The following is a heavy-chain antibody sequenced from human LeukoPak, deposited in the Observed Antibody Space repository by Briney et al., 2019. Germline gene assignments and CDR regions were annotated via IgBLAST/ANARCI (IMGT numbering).Heavy chain of an antibody. CDR3: ARLRGGAYGDYFDY. CDR2: IYSGGST. V-gene: IGHV3-53*01. CDR1: GFTVSSNY. D-gene: IGHD4-17*01. Sequence: GGSLRLSCAASGFTVSSNYMSWVRQAPGKGLEWVSVIYSGGSTYYADSVKGRFTISRDNSKNTLYLQMNSLRAEDTAVYYCARLRGGAYGDYFDYWGQGTLVTVSS. J-gene: IGHJ4*02.